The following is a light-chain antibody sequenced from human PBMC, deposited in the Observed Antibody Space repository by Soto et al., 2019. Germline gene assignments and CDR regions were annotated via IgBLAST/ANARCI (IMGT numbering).Light chain of an antibody. J-gene: IGLJ2*01. V-gene: IGLV2-23*02. Sequence: QSVLTQPASVSGSPGQSITISCTGTSSDVGSYNLVSWYQQHPGKAPKLMIYEVSKRPSGFSNRFSGSKSGNTASLTISGLQAEDEADYYCCSYAGSSFVFGGGTKLTVL. CDR3: CSYAGSSFV. CDR2: EVS. CDR1: SSDVGSYNL.